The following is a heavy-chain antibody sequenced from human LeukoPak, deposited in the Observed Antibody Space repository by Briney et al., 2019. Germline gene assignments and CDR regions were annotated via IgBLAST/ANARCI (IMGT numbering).Heavy chain of an antibody. V-gene: IGHV4-59*08. Sequence: SETLSLTCTVSGGSISGYYWSWIRQSPGKGLEWIGYIYYSGSSNYNPSPKSRVTMSVDTSKNQFSLNLTSVTAADTGVYYCARYGAATIARFDYWGQGTLVTVSS. CDR2: IYYSGSS. CDR3: ARYGAATIARFDY. D-gene: IGHD5-24*01. J-gene: IGHJ4*02. CDR1: GGSISGYY.